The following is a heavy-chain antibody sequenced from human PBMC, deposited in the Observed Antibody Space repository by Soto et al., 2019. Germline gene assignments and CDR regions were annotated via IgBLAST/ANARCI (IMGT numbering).Heavy chain of an antibody. V-gene: IGHV1-24*01. J-gene: IGHJ6*02. D-gene: IGHD1-26*01. CDR2: FDPEDGET. Sequence: GASVKVSSKVSGYTLTELSMHWVRQAPGKGHEWMGGFDPEDGETIYAQKFQGRVTITADESTSTAYMELSSLRSEDTAVYYCARDRRPYSGSYFFHYYYGMDVWGQGTTVTVSS. CDR1: GYTLTELS. CDR3: ARDRRPYSGSYFFHYYYGMDV.